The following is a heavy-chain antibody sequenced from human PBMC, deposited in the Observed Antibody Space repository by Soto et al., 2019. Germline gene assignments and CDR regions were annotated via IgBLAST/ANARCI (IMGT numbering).Heavy chain of an antibody. V-gene: IGHV4-59*08. CDR3: ARLGGSYAVPHFDY. Sequence: PSDTLSLTCTVSGASINHYYLTSIRQPPGKGLEWMGYIYYSGTTTNYNPSLKSRVTLSVDTSKNQFSLKLSSVTAADTAVYYCARLGGSYAVPHFDYWGQGTLVTVSS. J-gene: IGHJ4*02. CDR1: GASINHYY. CDR2: IYYSGTT. D-gene: IGHD1-26*01.